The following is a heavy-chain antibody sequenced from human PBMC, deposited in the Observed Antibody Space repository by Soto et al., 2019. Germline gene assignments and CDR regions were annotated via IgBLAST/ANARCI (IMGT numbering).Heavy chain of an antibody. D-gene: IGHD2-15*01. Sequence: PSETLSLTCTVSGGSISSYYWSWIRQPPGKGLEWIGYIYYSGSTNYNPSLKSRITISVDTSKNQFSLKLSSVTAADTAVYYCARGCSAGSCCSHYYGLDVWGQGTTVTVSS. CDR3: ARGCSAGSCCSHYYGLDV. V-gene: IGHV4-59*08. CDR1: GGSISSYY. CDR2: IYYSGST. J-gene: IGHJ6*02.